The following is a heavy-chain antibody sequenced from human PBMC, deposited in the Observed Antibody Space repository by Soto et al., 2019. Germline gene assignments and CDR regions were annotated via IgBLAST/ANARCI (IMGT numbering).Heavy chain of an antibody. CDR2: IYYSGST. CDR1: GGSISSYY. D-gene: IGHD1-1*01. J-gene: IGHJ4*02. V-gene: IGHV4-59*08. CDR3: ARHAMTTYYFDY. Sequence: SETLSLTCTVSGGSISSYYWSWIRQPPGKGLEWIGYIYYSGSTNYNPSLKSRVTISVDTSKNQFSLKLSSVTAADTAVYYCARHAMTTYYFDYWGQGTLVTVS.